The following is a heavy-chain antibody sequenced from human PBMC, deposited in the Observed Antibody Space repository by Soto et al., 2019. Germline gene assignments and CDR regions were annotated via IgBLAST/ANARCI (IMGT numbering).Heavy chain of an antibody. V-gene: IGHV4-59*13. J-gene: IGHJ5*02. CDR1: ADSMTNYH. D-gene: IGHD4-4*01. CDR3: ARGGRYSLYAENHFDT. CDR2: IFYSGYT. Sequence: PSETLSLTCIVSADSMTNYHWSWMRQAPGKGLEWIGNIFYSGYTDYNPSLQSRVTISVDTSWKKFSLTLTSVSAADTAFYYCARGGRYSLYAENHFDTWGQGTLVTVSS.